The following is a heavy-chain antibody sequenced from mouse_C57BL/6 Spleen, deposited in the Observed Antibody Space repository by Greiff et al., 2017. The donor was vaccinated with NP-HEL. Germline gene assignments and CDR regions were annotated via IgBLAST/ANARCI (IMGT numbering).Heavy chain of an antibody. V-gene: IGHV1-55*01. CDR2: IYPGSGST. CDR1: GYTFTSYW. CDR3: ARVGVITTVVADY. Sequence: QVQLQQPGAELVKPGASVKMSCKASGYTFTSYWITWVKQRPGQGLEWIGDIYPGSGSTNYNEKFKSKATLTVDTSSSTAYMQLSSLTSEDSAVYYCARVGVITTVVADYWGQGTTLTVSS. D-gene: IGHD1-1*01. J-gene: IGHJ2*01.